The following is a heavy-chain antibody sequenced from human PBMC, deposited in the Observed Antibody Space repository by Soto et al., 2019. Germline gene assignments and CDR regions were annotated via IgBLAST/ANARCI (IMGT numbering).Heavy chain of an antibody. CDR2: IYYSGST. V-gene: IGHV4-30-4*01. J-gene: IGHJ4*02. CDR1: GGSISSVDYY. CDR3: AREDYYDSSGYGY. D-gene: IGHD3-22*01. Sequence: TSETLSLTCTVSGGSISSVDYYWSWIRQPPGKGLEWIGYIYYSGSTYYNPSLKSRVTISVDTSKNQFSLKLSSVTAADTAVYYCAREDYYDSSGYGYWGQGTLVTVSS.